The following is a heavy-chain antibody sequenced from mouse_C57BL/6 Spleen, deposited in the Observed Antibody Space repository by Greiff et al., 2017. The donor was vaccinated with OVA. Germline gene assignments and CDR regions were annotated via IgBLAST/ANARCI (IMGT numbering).Heavy chain of an antibody. Sequence: QVQLQQSGAELVKPGASVKLSCKASGYTFTSYWMHWVKQRPGQGLEWIGMIHPNSGSTNYNEKFKSKATLTVDKSSSTAYMQLSSLTSEDSAVYYCARPPYYYGSSYAMDYWGQGTSVTVSS. CDR1: GYTFTSYW. D-gene: IGHD1-1*01. CDR3: ARPPYYYGSSYAMDY. CDR2: IHPNSGST. J-gene: IGHJ4*01. V-gene: IGHV1-64*01.